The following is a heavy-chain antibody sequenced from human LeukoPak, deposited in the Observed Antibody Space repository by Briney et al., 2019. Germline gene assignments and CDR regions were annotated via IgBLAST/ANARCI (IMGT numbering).Heavy chain of an antibody. CDR2: ISSSSSAI. V-gene: IGHV3-48*01. Sequence: GGSPRLSCAAAGFTSSNYKMKCVRRPPGGGLQECSNISSSSSAIYYAHSVKSRFTISIDSAKNSLNLQMNCVRAEDTAVYYCPREADSAFDLWGQRTKASV. CDR3: PREADSAFDL. CDR1: GFTSSNYK. J-gene: IGHJ3*01.